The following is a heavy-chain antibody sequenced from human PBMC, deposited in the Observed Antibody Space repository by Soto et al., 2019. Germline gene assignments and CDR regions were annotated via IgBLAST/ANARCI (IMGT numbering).Heavy chain of an antibody. CDR1: GYVFSAYS. Sequence: QVQMVQSGAEVRTPGASVKLSCKASGYVFSAYSVHWVRLAPGRGLEWMGFINCGSGYTRSAQRFQDRLTLTRDTSTTTVYMDLSSLGFEDTAIYFCAREKNGGESYTFYERGGFFQHWGQGTLVTVSS. CDR3: AREKNGGESYTFYERGGFFQH. D-gene: IGHD5-12*01. CDR2: INCGSGYT. J-gene: IGHJ1*01. V-gene: IGHV1-46*01.